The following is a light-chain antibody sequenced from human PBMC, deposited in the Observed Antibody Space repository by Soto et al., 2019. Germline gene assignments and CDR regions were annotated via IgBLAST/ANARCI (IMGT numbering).Light chain of an antibody. CDR1: QSLVFRDGNTY. CDR2: KVS. Sequence: DVVMTQSPLSLPVVPGQPASISCRSNQSLVFRDGNTYLNWFHQRPGQSPRRLIYKVSYRDSGVPDRFSGNGSGTDFTLTISRVEAEDVGIYYCMQAAHWPRTFGQGTKVDIK. J-gene: IGKJ1*01. V-gene: IGKV2-30*01. CDR3: MQAAHWPRT.